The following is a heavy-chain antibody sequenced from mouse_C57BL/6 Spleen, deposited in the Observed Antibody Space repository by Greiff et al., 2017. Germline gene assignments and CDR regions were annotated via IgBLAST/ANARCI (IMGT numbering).Heavy chain of an antibody. CDR2: INPGSGGT. CDR1: GYAFTNYL. J-gene: IGHJ1*03. Sequence: QVQLKQSGAELVRPGTSVKVSCKASGYAFTNYLIEWVKQRPGQGLEWIGVINPGSGGTNYNEKFKGKATLTADKSSSTAYMQLSSLTSEDSAVYFRARRYYYGSSYDWYFDVWGTGTTVTVSS. D-gene: IGHD1-1*01. CDR3: ARRYYYGSSYDWYFDV. V-gene: IGHV1-54*01.